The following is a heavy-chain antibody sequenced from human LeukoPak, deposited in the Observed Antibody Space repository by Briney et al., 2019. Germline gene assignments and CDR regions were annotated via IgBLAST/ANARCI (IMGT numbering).Heavy chain of an antibody. V-gene: IGHV5-10-1*01. J-gene: IGHJ4*02. CDR3: ARWVPPFDY. CDR1: GYSFTNSW. CDR2: IDPSDSYT. Sequence: GESLKISCKGSGYSFTNSWITWVRQMPGKGLEWMGMIDPSDSYTNYSPSFQGHVTISADKSISTAYLQWSSLKASDTAMYYCARWVPPFDYWGQGTLVSVSS.